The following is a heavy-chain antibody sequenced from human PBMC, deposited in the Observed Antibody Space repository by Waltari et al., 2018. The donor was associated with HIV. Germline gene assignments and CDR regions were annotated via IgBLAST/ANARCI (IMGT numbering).Heavy chain of an antibody. CDR2: YYQSGNA. D-gene: IGHD2-8*02. CDR3: AGGVQISWSWFDP. Sequence: QLQLRESGPGLVKPSETLSLTCNVSGASIYTHSHYWVWIRQSPGKGLEWIGNYYQSGNAWYNPSLRSRVSISLDSSKNQFSLKLRSVTAADTAVYFCAGGVQISWSWFDPWGHGIPVTVSA. J-gene: IGHJ5*02. V-gene: IGHV4-39*01. CDR1: GASIYTHSHY.